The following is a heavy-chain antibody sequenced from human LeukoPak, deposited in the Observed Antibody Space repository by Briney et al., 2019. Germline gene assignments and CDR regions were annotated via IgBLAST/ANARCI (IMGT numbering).Heavy chain of an antibody. CDR1: GYTFTSYY. J-gene: IGHJ1*01. Sequence: ASVKVSCKASGYTFTSYYMHWLRQAPGQGLEWMGIINPSGGSTSYAQKFQGRVTMTRDTSTSTVYMELSSLRSEDTAVYYCARPHLYCTNGVCLEYFQHWGQGTLITVSS. V-gene: IGHV1-46*03. D-gene: IGHD2-8*01. CDR3: ARPHLYCTNGVCLEYFQH. CDR2: INPSGGST.